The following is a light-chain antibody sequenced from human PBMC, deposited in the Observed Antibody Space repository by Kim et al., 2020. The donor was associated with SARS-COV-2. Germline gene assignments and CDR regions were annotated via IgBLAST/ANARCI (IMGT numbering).Light chain of an antibody. CDR3: QQYHTYPIT. J-gene: IGKJ5*01. V-gene: IGKV1-5*01. CDR2: DAS. Sequence: ASVVDRVTITCRASQSISFWLAWYQQKPGKAPNLLIYDASSLESGVPSSFSGSGSGTEFTLTISSLQPDDFATYYCQQYHTYPITFGQGTRLEIK. CDR1: QSISFW.